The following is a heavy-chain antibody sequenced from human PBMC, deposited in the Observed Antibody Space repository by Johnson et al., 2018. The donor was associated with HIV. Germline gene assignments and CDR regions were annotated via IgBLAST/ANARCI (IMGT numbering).Heavy chain of an antibody. V-gene: IGHV3-30*03. CDR1: GFIFSGFG. Sequence: QVQLVESGGGVVQPGRPLRLSCAASGFIFSGFGLHWVRQAPGKGLERVASISYDGGTKYYADSVRGRITISRDNSKNTLYLQMNSLRAEDTAVYYCARERFSDILTGYHAFDVWGQGTMVTVSS. CDR2: ISYDGGTK. CDR3: ARERFSDILTGYHAFDV. D-gene: IGHD3-9*01. J-gene: IGHJ3*01.